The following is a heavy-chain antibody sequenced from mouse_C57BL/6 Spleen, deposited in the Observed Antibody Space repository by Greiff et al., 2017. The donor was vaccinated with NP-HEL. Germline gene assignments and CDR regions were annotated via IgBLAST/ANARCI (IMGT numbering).Heavy chain of an antibody. D-gene: IGHD3-3*01. CDR2: ISDGGSYT. Sequence: EVKLVESGGRLVKPGGSLKLSCAASGFTFSSYAMSWVRQTPEKRLEWVATISDGGSYTYYPDNVKGRFTISRDNAKNNLYLQMSHLKSEDTAMYYCAREKLGEDYFDYWGQGTTLTVSS. V-gene: IGHV5-4*01. J-gene: IGHJ2*01. CDR1: GFTFSSYA. CDR3: AREKLGEDYFDY.